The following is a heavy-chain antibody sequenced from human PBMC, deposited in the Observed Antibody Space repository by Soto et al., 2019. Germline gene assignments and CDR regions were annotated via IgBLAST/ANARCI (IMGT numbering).Heavy chain of an antibody. CDR1: GGFVNSGSYY. V-gene: IGHV4-61*01. Sequence: PSETLSLTCSVSGGFVNSGSYYWSWIRQPPGKGLEWIGYIYYSGSTNYNPSLKSRVTTSLDTSKNQFSLKLSSVTAADTAVYYCARGSWYYDSSGYLDYWGQGTQVTVS. CDR2: IYYSGST. D-gene: IGHD3-22*01. CDR3: ARGSWYYDSSGYLDY. J-gene: IGHJ4*02.